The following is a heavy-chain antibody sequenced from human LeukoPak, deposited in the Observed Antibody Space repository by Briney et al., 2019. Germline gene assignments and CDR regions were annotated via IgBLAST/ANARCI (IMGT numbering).Heavy chain of an antibody. J-gene: IGHJ5*02. CDR3: ARRYYYDSSGYYYGGWFDP. Sequence: SETLSLTCAVYGGSFSGYYWSWIRQPPGKGLEWIGEINHSGSTNYNPSLKSRVTISVDTSKNQFSLKLSSVTAAGTAVYYCARRYYYDSSGYYYGGWFDPWGQGTLVTVSS. V-gene: IGHV4-34*01. CDR2: INHSGST. D-gene: IGHD3-22*01. CDR1: GGSFSGYY.